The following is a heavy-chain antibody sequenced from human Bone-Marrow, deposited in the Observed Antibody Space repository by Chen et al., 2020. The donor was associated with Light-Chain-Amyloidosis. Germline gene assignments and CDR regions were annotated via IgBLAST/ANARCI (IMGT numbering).Heavy chain of an antibody. D-gene: IGHD4-4*01. CDR3: ARDPAYSAFDI. CDR2: INPAGNSI. Sequence: EVQLMETGGGMIQPGGSLRLSCAVSGFSVSSNYMGWVRQAPGRGLEWVTTINPAGNSINYLDSVRGRFTVSRDNAKNSLYLQMNSLTAEDTAFYYCARDPAYSAFDIWGQGAMVTVSS. V-gene: IGHV3-7*05. CDR1: GFSVSSNY. J-gene: IGHJ3*02.